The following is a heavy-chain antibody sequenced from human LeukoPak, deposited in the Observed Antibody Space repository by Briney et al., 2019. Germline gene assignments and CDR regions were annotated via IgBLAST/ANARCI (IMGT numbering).Heavy chain of an antibody. Sequence: SETLSLTCTVPGGSISSSSYYWGWIRQPPGKGLEWIGSIYYSGSTYYNPSLKSRVTISVDTSKNQFSLKLSSVTAADTAVYYCARGCSSTSCPGNAFDIWGQGTMVTVSS. CDR2: IYYSGST. D-gene: IGHD2-2*01. J-gene: IGHJ3*02. CDR3: ARGCSSTSCPGNAFDI. V-gene: IGHV4-39*07. CDR1: GGSISSSSYY.